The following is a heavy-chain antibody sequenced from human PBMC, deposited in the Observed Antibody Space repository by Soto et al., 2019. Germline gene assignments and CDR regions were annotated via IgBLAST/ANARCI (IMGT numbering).Heavy chain of an antibody. Sequence: QVQLQESGPGLVKPSQTLSLTCNVSGGSITSADYYWNWIRQPPGKGLELIGYISHISTTYYNPCHEKRLTTSRDTSKNHLSLLVNSVTAADTAVYYCARACRDGHDAAEYWGQGSPVTV. D-gene: IGHD6-13*01. CDR2: ISHISTT. J-gene: IGHJ1*01. V-gene: IGHV4-30-4*01. CDR1: GGSITSADYY. CDR3: ARACRDGHDAAEY.